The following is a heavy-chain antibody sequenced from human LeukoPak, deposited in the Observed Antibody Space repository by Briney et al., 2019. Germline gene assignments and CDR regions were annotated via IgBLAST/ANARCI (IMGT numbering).Heavy chain of an antibody. J-gene: IGHJ3*02. V-gene: IGHV3-11*04. CDR2: ISSSGSTI. Sequence: GGSLRLSCAASGFTFSDYYMSWIRQAPGKGLEWVSYISSSGSTIYYADSVKGRFTISRDNAKNSLYLQMNSLRAEDTAVYYCARNYYYDSSGPWTKSRPGAFDIWGQGTMVTVSS. D-gene: IGHD3-22*01. CDR3: ARNYYYDSSGPWTKSRPGAFDI. CDR1: GFTFSDYY.